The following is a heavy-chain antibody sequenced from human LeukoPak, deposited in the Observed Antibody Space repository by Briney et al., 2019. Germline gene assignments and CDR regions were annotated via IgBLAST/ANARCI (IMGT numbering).Heavy chain of an antibody. D-gene: IGHD2-15*01. CDR1: GYSFTGYY. CDR3: ARGPQDIVVVVAANSGYMDV. Sequence: ASVKVSCKASGYSFTGYYLHWARQAPGQGLEWMGWINPNSGGTIYAPKFQGRVTMTRDTSISTAYMELSRLRSDDTAVYYCARGPQDIVVVVAANSGYMDVWGKGTTVTVSS. V-gene: IGHV1-2*02. J-gene: IGHJ6*03. CDR2: INPNSGGT.